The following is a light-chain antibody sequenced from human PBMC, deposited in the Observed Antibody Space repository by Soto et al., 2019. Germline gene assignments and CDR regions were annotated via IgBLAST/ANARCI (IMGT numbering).Light chain of an antibody. V-gene: IGLV1-40*01. CDR3: QSYDSTLSARYV. Sequence: QTALTQPPSVSGAPGQRVTISCTWSSSNIGAGYDVHWYQQRPGTAPKLLIFGNTNRPSGVPDRFSGSKSGTSASLAITGLQAEDEGDYYCQSYDSTLSARYVFGTGTKVTVL. J-gene: IGLJ1*01. CDR1: SSNIGAGYD. CDR2: GNT.